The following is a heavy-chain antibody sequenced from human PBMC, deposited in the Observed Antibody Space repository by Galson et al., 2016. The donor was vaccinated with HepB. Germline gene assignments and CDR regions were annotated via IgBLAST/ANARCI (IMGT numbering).Heavy chain of an antibody. J-gene: IGHJ4*02. Sequence: SLRLSCAGFGFNFSDYEMNWVRQVPGKGLEWVSYIRDRSRNSYYRDSVQGRFVISRENTKNSVFLQMNSLRVEDTAIYYCAREHRSFDVWGQGVLVTVSS. V-gene: IGHV3-48*03. CDR2: IRDRSRNS. CDR3: AREHRSFDV. CDR1: GFNFSDYE.